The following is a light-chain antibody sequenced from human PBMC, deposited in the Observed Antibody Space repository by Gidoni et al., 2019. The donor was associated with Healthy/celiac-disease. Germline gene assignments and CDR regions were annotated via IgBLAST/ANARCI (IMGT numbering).Light chain of an antibody. V-gene: IGLV2-14*01. Sequence: QSALTQPASVSGSPGQSITISCTGTSSDVGGYNYVSWYQQHPGKAPKLMIYEVSNRPSGVSNRFLCFKAGNPGSLTISGLQAEDEADYYCSSYTSSSTRVFGTGTKVTVL. CDR3: SSYTSSSTRV. J-gene: IGLJ1*01. CDR1: SSDVGGYNY. CDR2: EVS.